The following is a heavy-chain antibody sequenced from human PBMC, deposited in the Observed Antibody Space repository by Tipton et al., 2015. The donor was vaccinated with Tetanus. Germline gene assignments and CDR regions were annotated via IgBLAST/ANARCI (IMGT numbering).Heavy chain of an antibody. Sequence: GLVKPSETLSLTGTVSGGSISNSYWSFIRQPPGQGLEWVGYIYQTGSPYFNPSLLSRLTMSFKMSKNQFSLKLTSVTAADTAVYYCARGRGLGAYSYGFEYWGQGALVTVSS. CDR3: ARGRGLGAYSYGFEY. D-gene: IGHD5-18*01. CDR1: GGSISNSY. J-gene: IGHJ4*02. V-gene: IGHV4-59*12. CDR2: IYQTGSP.